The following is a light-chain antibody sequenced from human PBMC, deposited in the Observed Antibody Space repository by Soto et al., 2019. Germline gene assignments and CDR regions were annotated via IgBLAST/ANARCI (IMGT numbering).Light chain of an antibody. CDR2: GAS. J-gene: IGKJ5*01. CDR1: QSVSSSY. V-gene: IGKV3-20*01. CDR3: QQYGSSPLIT. Sequence: ILLTQSPCTLSLSPGERATLSCRASQSVSSSYLAWYQQKPGQAPRLLIYGASSRATGIPDRFSGSGSGTDFTLTISRLEPEDFAVYYCQQYGSSPLIT.